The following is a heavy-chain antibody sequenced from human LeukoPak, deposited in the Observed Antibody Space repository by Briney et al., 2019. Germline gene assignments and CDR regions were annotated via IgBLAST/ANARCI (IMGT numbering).Heavy chain of an antibody. D-gene: IGHD3-22*01. Sequence: SETLSLTCTVSGGSISSYYWSWIRQPPGKGLEWIGYIYYSGSTNYNPSLKSRVTISVDTSKNQFSLKLSSVTDADAAVYYCARDSAYRLGAADDYWGQGTLVTVSS. CDR3: ARDSAYRLGAADDY. V-gene: IGHV4-59*12. J-gene: IGHJ4*02. CDR1: GGSISSYY. CDR2: IYYSGST.